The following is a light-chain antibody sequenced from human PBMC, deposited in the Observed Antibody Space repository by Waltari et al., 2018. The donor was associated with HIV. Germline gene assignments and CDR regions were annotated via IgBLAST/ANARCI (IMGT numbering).Light chain of an antibody. V-gene: IGLV1-51*02. CDR1: TPTIGDNF. Sequence: QSVLTQPPSVSAAPGQKVSIPCSGSTPTIGDNFLSWFQQFPGTAPKLLIYEDDKRPSGIPDRFTGFKSGTSATLVITGLQTGDEAVYYCGTWDTSLSAVVFGGGTNLTVL. J-gene: IGLJ3*02. CDR3: GTWDTSLSAVV. CDR2: EDD.